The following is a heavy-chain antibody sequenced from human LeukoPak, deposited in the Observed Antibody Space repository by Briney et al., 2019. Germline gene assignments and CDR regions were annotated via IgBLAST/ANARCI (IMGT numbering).Heavy chain of an antibody. CDR1: GYTFTSYD. CDR3: ARRLRIAAAGTVWFDP. Sequence: ASVKVSCKASGYTFTSYDINWVRQATGQGLEWMGWMNPNSGNTGYAQKFQGRVTITRNTSISTAYMELSSLRSEDTAVYYCARRLRIAAAGTVWFDPWGQATLVTVSS. J-gene: IGHJ5*02. D-gene: IGHD6-13*01. CDR2: MNPNSGNT. V-gene: IGHV1-8*03.